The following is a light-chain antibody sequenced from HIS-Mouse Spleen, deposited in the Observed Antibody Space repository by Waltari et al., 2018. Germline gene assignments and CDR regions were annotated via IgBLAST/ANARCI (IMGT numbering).Light chain of an antibody. V-gene: IGKV4-1*01. J-gene: IGKJ2*01. CDR3: QQYYSTPLYT. CDR1: QSVLYSSNNNNY. Sequence: DIVMTHSPDSLAVSLGERATINCNASQSVLYSSNNNNYLAWYQQKPGQPPKLLIYWASTRESGVPDRFSGSGSGTDFTLTISSLQAEDVAVYYCQQYYSTPLYTFGQGTKLEIK. CDR2: WAS.